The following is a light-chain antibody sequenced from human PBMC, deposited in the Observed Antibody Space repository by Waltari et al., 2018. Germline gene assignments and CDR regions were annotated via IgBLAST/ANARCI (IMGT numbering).Light chain of an antibody. V-gene: IGKV1-12*01. J-gene: IGKJ3*01. Sequence: DIQMTQSPSSVSASVGDRVTITCRASQDISNWLAWYQQKPGKAPKLLIYAASSLQTGVPERFSGGGSGTEFTLTISSLRPEDFGTYYCQQAGSFPITFGPGTKVDMK. CDR3: QQAGSFPIT. CDR2: AAS. CDR1: QDISNW.